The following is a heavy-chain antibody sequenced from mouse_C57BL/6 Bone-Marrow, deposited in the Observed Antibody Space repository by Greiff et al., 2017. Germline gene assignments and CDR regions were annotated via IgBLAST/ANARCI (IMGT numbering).Heavy chain of an antibody. CDR2: IDPSDSYT. D-gene: IGHD2-4*01. J-gene: IGHJ2*01. V-gene: IGHV1-59*01. Sequence: QVQLQQPGAELVRPGTSVKLSCKASGYTLTSYWMHWVKQRPGQGLEWIGVIDPSDSYTNYNQKFRGKATLTVDTSSSTAYMQLSSLTSEDSAVYYCARDYDYDPYYFDYWGQGTTLTVSS. CDR3: ARDYDYDPYYFDY. CDR1: GYTLTSYW.